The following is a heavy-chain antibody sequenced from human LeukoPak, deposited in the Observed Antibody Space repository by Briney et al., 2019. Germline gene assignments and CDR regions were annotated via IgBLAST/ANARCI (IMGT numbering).Heavy chain of an antibody. CDR2: ISSNGGST. CDR3: VKAIDYGDYPFDY. J-gene: IGHJ4*02. D-gene: IGHD4-17*01. V-gene: IGHV3-64D*06. CDR1: GFTFSSYA. Sequence: GGSLRLPCSASGFTFSSYAMHWVRQAPGKGLEYVSAISSNGGSTYYADSVKGRFTISRDNSKNTLYLQMSSLRAEDTAVYYCVKAIDYGDYPFDYWGQGTLVTVSS.